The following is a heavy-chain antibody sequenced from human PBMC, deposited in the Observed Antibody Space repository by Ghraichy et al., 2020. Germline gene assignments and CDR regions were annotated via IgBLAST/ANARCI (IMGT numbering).Heavy chain of an antibody. J-gene: IGHJ2*01. CDR1: GFAFSGYH. Sequence: LSLTCAASGFAFSGYHMTWIRQAPGKGLEWLSYMTNGGSTIDYADSVKGRFTVSSDNAKNLLYLQMTSLRAEDTAVYYCTRARWSGSTPLDFDLLGRGTLVTFSS. CDR3: TRARWSGSTPLDFDL. V-gene: IGHV3-11*01. CDR2: MTNGGSTI. D-gene: IGHD3-3*01.